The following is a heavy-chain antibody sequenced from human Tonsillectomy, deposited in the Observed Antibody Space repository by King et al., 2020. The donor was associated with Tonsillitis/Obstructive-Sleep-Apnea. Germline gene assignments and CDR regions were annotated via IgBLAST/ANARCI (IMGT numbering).Heavy chain of an antibody. CDR1: GYSFINYW. D-gene: IGHD6-13*01. CDR3: ASGPGSSWFEY. V-gene: IGHV5-51*01. Sequence: VQLVQPGAEVKKPGESLKISCKGSGYSFINYWIGWVRQMPGRGLEWMGIIYPGDSDTRYSPSFQGQVTISADKSITTAYLQWSSLRASDTAIYYCASGPGSSWFEYWGQGTLVTVSS. J-gene: IGHJ4*02. CDR2: IYPGDSDT.